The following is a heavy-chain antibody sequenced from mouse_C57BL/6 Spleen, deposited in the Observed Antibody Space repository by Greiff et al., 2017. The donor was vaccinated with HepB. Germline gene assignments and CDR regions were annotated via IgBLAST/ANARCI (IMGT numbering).Heavy chain of an antibody. CDR1: GYTFTSYW. CDR2: IDPNSGGT. Sequence: VKLQQPGAELVKPGASVKLSCKASGYTFTSYWMHWVKQRPGRGLEWIGRIDPNSGGTKYNEKFKSKATLTVDKPSSTAYMQLSSLTSEDSAVYYCARITTVVAKDWYFDVWGTGTTVTVSS. D-gene: IGHD1-1*01. V-gene: IGHV1-72*01. CDR3: ARITTVVAKDWYFDV. J-gene: IGHJ1*03.